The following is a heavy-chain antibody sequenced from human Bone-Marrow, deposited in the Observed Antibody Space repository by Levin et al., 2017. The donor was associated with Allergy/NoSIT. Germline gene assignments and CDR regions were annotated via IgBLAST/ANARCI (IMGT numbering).Heavy chain of an antibody. V-gene: IGHV4-39*02. CDR1: GDSIISATYY. D-gene: IGHD3-9*01. J-gene: IGHJ4*02. CDR3: ARVPALRFLDWFLDY. CDR2: VYSSGST. Sequence: SETLSLTCTVSGDSIISATYYWGWVRQPPGKGLEWIGSVYSSGSTYLSPFLKSRVTMSVDTSRSHFSLNLSSVTAADTAVYYCARVPALRFLDWFLDYWGRGVLVTVSS.